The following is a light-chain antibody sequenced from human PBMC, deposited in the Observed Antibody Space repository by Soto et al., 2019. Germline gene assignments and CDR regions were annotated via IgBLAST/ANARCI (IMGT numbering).Light chain of an antibody. J-gene: IGKJ4*01. CDR3: QQLRMYPST. CDR1: QSVNSNY. Sequence: EIVLMQSPGTLSLSPGEGATLSCRASQSVNSNYLAWYQQKPGQAPTVLIYGASRRATGIPDRFSGSGSGTDFTLTISRLEPEDFATYYCQQLRMYPSTFGGGTKVEIK. CDR2: GAS. V-gene: IGKV3-20*01.